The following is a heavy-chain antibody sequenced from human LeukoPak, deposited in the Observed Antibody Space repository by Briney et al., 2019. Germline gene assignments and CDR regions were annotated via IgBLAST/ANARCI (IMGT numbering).Heavy chain of an antibody. Sequence: GGSLRLSCAASGFTFSSYGMHWVRQAPGKGLEWVAFIRYDGSNKYYADSVKGRFTISRDNSKNTLYLQMNSLRAEDTAVYYCAKGSYSSSSYWFDPWGQGTLVTVSS. J-gene: IGHJ5*02. CDR3: AKGSYSSSSYWFDP. D-gene: IGHD6-13*01. CDR1: GFTFSSYG. V-gene: IGHV3-30*02. CDR2: IRYDGSNK.